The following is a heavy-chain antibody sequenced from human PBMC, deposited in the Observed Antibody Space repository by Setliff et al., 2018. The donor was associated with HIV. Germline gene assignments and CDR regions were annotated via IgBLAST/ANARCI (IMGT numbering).Heavy chain of an antibody. CDR1: GGSISSGSYY. CDR3: ARGNSRRLRVHYYYYYMDV. D-gene: IGHD4-17*01. Sequence: SETLSLTCTVSGGSISSGSYYWSWIRQPAGKGLEWIGHIYTSGNTNHNPSLKSRVTISADTSENQFSLKLSSVTAADTAVYYCARGNSRRLRVHYYYYYMDVWGKGTTVTVSS. J-gene: IGHJ6*03. CDR2: IYTSGNT. V-gene: IGHV4-61*09.